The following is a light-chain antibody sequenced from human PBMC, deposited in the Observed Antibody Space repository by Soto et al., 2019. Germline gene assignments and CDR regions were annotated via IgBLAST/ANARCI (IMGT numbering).Light chain of an antibody. Sequence: DIQMTQSPSSLSASVGDRVTITCRASQTITSYLHWYQQKPGKAPDLLIYGASSLQTGVPSRFSGSGSGTHFTLTITSLQPEDFATYYCQQSYITPYTFSQGTKLEIK. CDR3: QQSYITPYT. CDR2: GAS. CDR1: QTITSY. V-gene: IGKV1-39*01. J-gene: IGKJ2*01.